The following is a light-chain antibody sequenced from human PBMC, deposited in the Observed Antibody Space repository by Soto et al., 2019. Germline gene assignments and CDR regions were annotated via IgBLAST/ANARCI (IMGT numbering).Light chain of an antibody. CDR1: QTVSSY. J-gene: IGKJ5*01. CDR2: DAS. Sequence: EFVLTQSQGTLSLSPGERATLSCRASQTVSSYLLWYQQKPGQAPRLLIYDASNRAAGTPARFSGSGSETDFTLTISSLEPEDFAVYYCQQRMNWPLTFGQGTRLEIK. V-gene: IGKV3-11*01. CDR3: QQRMNWPLT.